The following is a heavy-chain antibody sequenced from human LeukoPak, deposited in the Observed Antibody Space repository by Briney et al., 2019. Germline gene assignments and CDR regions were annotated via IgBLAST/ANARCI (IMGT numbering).Heavy chain of an antibody. CDR3: AKDGSFDSSGYYYHYFDY. CDR1: GFTFSSYG. D-gene: IGHD3-22*01. J-gene: IGHJ4*02. CDR2: ISGSGGST. V-gene: IGHV3-23*01. Sequence: PGGSLRLSCAASGFTFSSYGMSWVRQAPGKGLEWVSAISGSGGSTYYADSVKGRFTISRDNAKNSLYLQMNSLRAEDTAVYYCAKDGSFDSSGYYYHYFDYWGQGTLVTVSS.